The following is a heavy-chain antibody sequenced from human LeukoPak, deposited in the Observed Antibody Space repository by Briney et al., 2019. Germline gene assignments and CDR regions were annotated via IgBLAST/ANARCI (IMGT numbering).Heavy chain of an antibody. J-gene: IGHJ5*02. CDR1: GGTFSGYA. CDR3: ARGPYSSSQFDP. D-gene: IGHD6-13*01. CDR2: IIPIFGTA. Sequence: SVKVSCKASGGTFSGYAISWVRQAPGQGLEWMGGIIPIFGTANYAQKFQGRVTITADESTSTAYMELSSLRSEDTAVYYCARGPYSSSQFDPWGQGTLVTVSS. V-gene: IGHV1-69*13.